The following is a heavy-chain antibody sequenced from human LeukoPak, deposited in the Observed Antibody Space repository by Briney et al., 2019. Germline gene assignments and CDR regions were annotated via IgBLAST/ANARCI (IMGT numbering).Heavy chain of an antibody. D-gene: IGHD3-10*01. V-gene: IGHV1-69-2*01. CDR1: GYTFTDYS. Sequence: ASVKISCNVSGYTFTDYSIHWLQQAPGKGLEWLGLVNPEDDETIYSEKFQSRITTTADTSTDTAFMELSSLRSEDTAIYYCAAAPPGFGELNGGDYWGQGTLVTVSS. J-gene: IGHJ4*02. CDR3: AAAPPGFGELNGGDY. CDR2: VNPEDDET.